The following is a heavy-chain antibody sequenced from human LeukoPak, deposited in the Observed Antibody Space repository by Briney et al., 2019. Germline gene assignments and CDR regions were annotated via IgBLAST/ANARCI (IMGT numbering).Heavy chain of an antibody. CDR1: GGSFSGYY. D-gene: IGHD4-17*01. CDR2: INHSGST. Sequence: SETLSLTCAVYGGSFSGYYWSWIRQPPGKGLEWIGEINHSGSTNYSPSLKSRVTISVGTSKNQFSLKLSSVTAADTAVYYCGSYGGPDASDIWGQGTVVTVSS. J-gene: IGHJ3*02. V-gene: IGHV4-34*01. CDR3: GSYGGPDASDI.